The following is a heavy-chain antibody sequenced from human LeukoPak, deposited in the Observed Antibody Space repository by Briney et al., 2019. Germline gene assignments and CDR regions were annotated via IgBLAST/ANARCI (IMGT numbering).Heavy chain of an antibody. V-gene: IGHV1-3*01. J-gene: IGHJ4*02. Sequence: ASVKVSCKASGYTFTSYYMHWVRQAPGQRLEWMGWINAGNGNTKYSQKFQGRVTITRDTSASTAYMELSSLRSEDTAVYYCARRGGSRDGYNRSFDYWGQGTLVTVSS. CDR2: INAGNGNT. D-gene: IGHD5-24*01. CDR1: GYTFTSYY. CDR3: ARRGGSRDGYNRSFDY.